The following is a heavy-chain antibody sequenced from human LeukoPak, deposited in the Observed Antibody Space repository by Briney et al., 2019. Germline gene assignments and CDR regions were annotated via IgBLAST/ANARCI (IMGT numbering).Heavy chain of an antibody. CDR3: ASKGAVAAPTEDYYYYMDV. CDR2: IIPIFGTA. J-gene: IGHJ6*03. CDR1: GGTFSSYA. Sequence: SVKLSCKASGGTFSSYAISWVRQAPGQGLEWMGGIIPIFGTANYAQKFQGRVTITADESTSTAYIELSSLRSEDTAVYYCASKGAVAAPTEDYYYYMDVWGKGTTVTVSS. D-gene: IGHD6-19*01. V-gene: IGHV1-69*01.